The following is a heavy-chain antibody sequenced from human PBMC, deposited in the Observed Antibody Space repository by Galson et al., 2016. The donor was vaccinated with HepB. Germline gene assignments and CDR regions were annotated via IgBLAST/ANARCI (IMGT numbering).Heavy chain of an antibody. CDR2: IIPILGLA. J-gene: IGHJ4*02. Sequence: SVKVSCKASGGTFSSYAISWVRQAPGQGLEWMGRIIPILGLAKYAQNFQGRVTITADKSTSTAYMELRSLRSEDTAVYYCASTSDSSGYWHAFEFWGQGTLVTVSS. CDR1: GGTFSSYA. D-gene: IGHD3-22*01. CDR3: ASTSDSSGYWHAFEF. V-gene: IGHV1-69*04.